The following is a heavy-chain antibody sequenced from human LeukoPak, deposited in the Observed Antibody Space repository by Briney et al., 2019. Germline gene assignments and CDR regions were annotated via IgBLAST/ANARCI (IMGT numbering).Heavy chain of an antibody. CDR1: GYTFTGYY. CDR2: INPNSGGT. J-gene: IGHJ5*02. CDR3: ARAMGDRVYYSNKHNWFDP. D-gene: IGHD3-10*01. V-gene: IGHV1-2*02. Sequence: ASVKVSCKASGYTFTGYYMHWVRQAPGQGLEWMGWINPNSGGTNYAQKFQGRVTMTRDTSISTAYMELSRLRSDDTAVYYCARAMGDRVYYSNKHNWFDPWGQGTLVTVSS.